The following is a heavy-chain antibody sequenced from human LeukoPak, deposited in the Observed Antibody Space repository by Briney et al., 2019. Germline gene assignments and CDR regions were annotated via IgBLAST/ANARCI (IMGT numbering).Heavy chain of an antibody. CDR3: ARGDNAAAGAPDY. D-gene: IGHD6-13*01. J-gene: IGHJ4*02. V-gene: IGHV4-34*01. CDR2: INHSGST. CDR1: GGSFSGYY. Sequence: SETLSLTCAVYGGSFSGYYWSWIRQPPGKGLEWIGEINHSGSTNYNPSLKSRVTISVDTSKNQFSLKLSSVTAADTAVYYCARGDNAAAGAPDYWGQGTLVTVSS.